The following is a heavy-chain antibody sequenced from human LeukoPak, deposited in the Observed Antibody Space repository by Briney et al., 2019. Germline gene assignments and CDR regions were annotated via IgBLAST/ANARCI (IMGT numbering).Heavy chain of an antibody. J-gene: IGHJ4*02. CDR1: GFTFGKYW. CDR3: AAYYYYDSSGYPFDY. CDR2: ISGSGGST. V-gene: IGHV3-23*01. Sequence: PGGSLRLSCVASGFTFGKYWMSGVRQAPGTGLEWVSAISGSGGSTYYADSVKGRFTISRDNSKNTLYLQTNSLSAEDTAVYYCAAYYYYDSSGYPFDYWGQGTLVTVSS. D-gene: IGHD3-22*01.